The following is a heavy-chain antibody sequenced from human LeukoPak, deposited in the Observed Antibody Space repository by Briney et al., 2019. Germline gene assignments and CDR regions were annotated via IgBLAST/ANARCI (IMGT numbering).Heavy chain of an antibody. CDR3: ARHASGWVGEFDY. Sequence: PSETLSLTCTVSADSISSYYCSWIRQPPGKRLGWIGHIDYSGNTDHNPSLRSRLTISVDTSKNQFSLKLSSVTAADTAVYYCARHASGWVGEFDYWGQGSLVTVSS. J-gene: IGHJ4*02. D-gene: IGHD6-19*01. CDR1: ADSISSYY. CDR2: IDYSGNT. V-gene: IGHV4-59*08.